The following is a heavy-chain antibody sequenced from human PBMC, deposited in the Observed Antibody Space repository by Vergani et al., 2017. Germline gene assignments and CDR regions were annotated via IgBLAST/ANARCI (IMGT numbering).Heavy chain of an antibody. D-gene: IGHD2-2*01. V-gene: IGHV1-2*02. CDR3: AREWGDIVVVPAASFDY. CDR2: INPNSGGT. CDR1: GYTFTGYC. Sequence: QVQLVQSGAEVKKPGASVKVSCKASGYTFTGYCMHWVRQAPGQGLEWMGWINPNSGGTNYAQKFQGRVTMTRDTSISTAYMELSRLRSDDTAVYYCAREWGDIVVVPAASFDYWGQGTLVTVSS. J-gene: IGHJ4*02.